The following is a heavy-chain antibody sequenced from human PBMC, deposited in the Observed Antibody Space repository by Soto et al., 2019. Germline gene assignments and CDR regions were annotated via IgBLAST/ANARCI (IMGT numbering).Heavy chain of an antibody. CDR2: IVPNVGTV. CDR3: ARRDTSGFLRYFDN. V-gene: IGHV1-69*06. D-gene: IGHD3-3*01. CDR1: GGTFSSFINYP. Sequence: VKVSCKSSGGTFSSFINYPINWVRQAPGQGLEWMGGIVPNVGTVNYAQKFRGKVTITADKSTGTAYMELSSLRSEDTALYYCARRDTSGFLRYFDNWGQGTQVTVS. J-gene: IGHJ4*02.